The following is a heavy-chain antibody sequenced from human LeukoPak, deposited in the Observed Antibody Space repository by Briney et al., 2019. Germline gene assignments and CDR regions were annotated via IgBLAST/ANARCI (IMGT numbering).Heavy chain of an antibody. CDR1: GYTFTGYY. CDR3: ARESWEHYDSGAQNWFDP. Sequence: AASVKVSCKASGYTFTGYYMHWVRQAPGQGLEWMGWINPNSGGTNYAQKFQGRVTMTRDTSISTAYMELSRLRSDDTAVYYCARESWEHYDSGAQNWFDPWGQGTLVTVSS. J-gene: IGHJ5*02. D-gene: IGHD3-3*01. V-gene: IGHV1-2*02. CDR2: INPNSGGT.